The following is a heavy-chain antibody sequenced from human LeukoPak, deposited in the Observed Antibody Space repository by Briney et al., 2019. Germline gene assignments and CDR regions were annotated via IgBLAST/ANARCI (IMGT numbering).Heavy chain of an antibody. CDR3: ARGSYDYVWGSPTPYYFDY. J-gene: IGHJ4*02. CDR1: GGTFSSYA. D-gene: IGHD3-16*01. Sequence: VASVKVSCKASGGTFSSYAISWVRQAPGQGLEWMGRIIPIFGTASYAQKFQGRVTITTDESTSTAYMELSSLRSEDTAVYYCARGSYDYVWGSPTPYYFDYWGQGTLVTVSS. CDR2: IIPIFGTA. V-gene: IGHV1-69*05.